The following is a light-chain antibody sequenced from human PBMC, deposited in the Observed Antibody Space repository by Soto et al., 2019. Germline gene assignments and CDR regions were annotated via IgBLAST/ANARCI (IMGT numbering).Light chain of an antibody. CDR3: QQANSFPPT. CDR2: AAS. CDR1: PGISSW. J-gene: IGKJ1*01. Sequence: DIQMTQSPSSVSASVGDRVTITCRASPGISSWLAWYQQKPGKAPKLLIYAASSLQSGVPSRFSGIGSGTDFTLTISSLQTEDFATYYCQQANSFPPTFGQRTKVEIK. V-gene: IGKV1-12*01.